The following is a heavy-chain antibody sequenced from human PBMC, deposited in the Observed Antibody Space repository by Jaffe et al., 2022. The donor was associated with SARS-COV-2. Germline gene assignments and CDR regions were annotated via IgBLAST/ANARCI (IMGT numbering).Heavy chain of an antibody. V-gene: IGHV4-31*03. J-gene: IGHJ4*02. D-gene: IGHD3-16*01. CDR1: GDSISSGGYY. CDR3: ARLQIPAGGDFDY. CDR2: IFYSGST. Sequence: QVQLQESGPGLVKPSQTLSLTCTVSGDSISSGGYYWSWIRQHPGKGLEWIGYIFYSGSTYYNPSLKSRVTISVDTSKNQFSLKLSSVTAADTAVYYCARLQIPAGGDFDYWGQGTLVTVSS.